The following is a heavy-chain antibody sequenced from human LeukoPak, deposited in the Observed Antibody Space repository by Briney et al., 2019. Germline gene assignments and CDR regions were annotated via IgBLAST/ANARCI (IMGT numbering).Heavy chain of an antibody. Sequence: NSSETLSLTCTVSGGSISSSSYYWGWIRQPPGKGLEWIGSIYYSGSTYYNPSLKSRVTISVDTSKNQFSLKLSSVTAADTAVYYCARRAGAYSHPYDYWGQGTLVTVSS. D-gene: IGHD4/OR15-4a*01. CDR3: ARRAGAYSHPYDY. V-gene: IGHV4-39*07. J-gene: IGHJ4*02. CDR2: IYYSGST. CDR1: GGSISSSSYY.